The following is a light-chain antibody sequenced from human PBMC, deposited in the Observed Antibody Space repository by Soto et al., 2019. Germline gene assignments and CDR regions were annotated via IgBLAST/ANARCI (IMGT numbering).Light chain of an antibody. J-gene: IGKJ5*01. CDR1: QSVSSN. CDR2: GAS. CDR3: QFYGSSLIT. Sequence: EIVMTQSPATLSVSPGERATLSCRASQSVSSNLAWYQQKPGQAPRLLIYGASTRATGIPARFSGSGSGTEFTLTISSLQSEDFAVYYCQFYGSSLITFGQGTRLEIK. V-gene: IGKV3D-15*01.